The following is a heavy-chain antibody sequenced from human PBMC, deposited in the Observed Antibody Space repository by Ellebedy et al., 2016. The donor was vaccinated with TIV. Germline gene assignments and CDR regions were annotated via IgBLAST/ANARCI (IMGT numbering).Heavy chain of an antibody. V-gene: IGHV3-23*01. CDR1: GFTFSSFA. J-gene: IGHJ4*02. Sequence: PGGSLRLSCAASGFTFSSFAMSWVRQAPGIGLEWVSSIGAVAVTTNYADSVKGRFTISRDNSGNMLYLQMNSLGAEDTAVYYCAREGGTYYSAHFDQWGQGTPVTVSS. CDR3: AREGGTYYSAHFDQ. D-gene: IGHD1-26*01. CDR2: IGAVAVTT.